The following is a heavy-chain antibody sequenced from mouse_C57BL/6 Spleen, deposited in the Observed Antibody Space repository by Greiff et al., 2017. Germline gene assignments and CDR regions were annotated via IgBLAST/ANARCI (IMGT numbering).Heavy chain of an antibody. CDR1: GYTFTSYT. J-gene: IGHJ2*01. CDR3: ARSGSTLLDY. Sequence: QVQLQQSGAELAKPGASVKMSCKASGYTFTSYTMHWVKQRPGQGLEWIGYINPSSGYTKYNQKFKDKATVTADKSSSTAYMQLSSLTSEDSAGYYCARSGSTLLDYWGQGTTLTVSS. D-gene: IGHD1-1*01. CDR2: INPSSGYT. V-gene: IGHV1-4*01.